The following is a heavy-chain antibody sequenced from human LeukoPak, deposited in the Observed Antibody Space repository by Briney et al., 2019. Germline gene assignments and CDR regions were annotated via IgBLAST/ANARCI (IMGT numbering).Heavy chain of an antibody. CDR3: ARGRDYVWGSYDAFDI. D-gene: IGHD3-16*01. CDR1: GFTFSNY. J-gene: IGHJ3*02. Sequence: GGTLRLSCAASGFTFSNYMSWVRQAPGKGLEWVSSIDSTSVYIFYADSVKGRFTISRDNAKNSLYLQMNSLRAEDTAVYYCARGRDYVWGSYDAFDIWGQGTMVTVSS. V-gene: IGHV3-21*01. CDR2: IDSTSVYI.